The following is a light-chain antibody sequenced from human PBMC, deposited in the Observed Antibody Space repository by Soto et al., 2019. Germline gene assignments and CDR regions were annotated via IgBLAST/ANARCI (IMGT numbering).Light chain of an antibody. CDR1: QSVLYSSNNKNY. CDR3: QQYFSTPQT. CDR2: WAS. V-gene: IGKV4-1*01. Sequence: DIVMTQSPDSLAVSLGERATINCKSSQSVLYSSNNKNYLAWYQQKPGQPPKLLIYWASTRESGVPDRFSGSGSGTDFMLTIKSLQNEDVAVYFCQQYFSTPQTFGQGTKVEIK. J-gene: IGKJ1*01.